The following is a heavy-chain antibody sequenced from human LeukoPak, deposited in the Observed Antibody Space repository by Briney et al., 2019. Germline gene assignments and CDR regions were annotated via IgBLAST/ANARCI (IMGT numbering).Heavy chain of an antibody. Sequence: NRSQTLSLTCAISGDSVSSNSAAWNWIRQSPSRGLEWLGRTYYRSKWYNDYAVSVKSRITINPDTSKNQFSLQLNSVTPEDTAVYYCARERVRGVIITYYFDYWGQGTLVTVSS. V-gene: IGHV6-1*01. CDR1: GDSVSSNSAA. CDR2: TYYRSKWYN. CDR3: ARERVRGVIITYYFDY. D-gene: IGHD3-10*02. J-gene: IGHJ4*02.